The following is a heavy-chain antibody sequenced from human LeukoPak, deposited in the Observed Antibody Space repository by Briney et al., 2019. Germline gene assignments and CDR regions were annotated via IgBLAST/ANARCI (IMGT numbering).Heavy chain of an antibody. CDR2: ISLDGINK. V-gene: IGHV3-30*02. D-gene: IGHD1-26*01. Sequence: GGSLRLSCLVSGFTVSTYGMQRVRQAPGRGLEWVALISLDGINKHYGDSVRGRFTVSRDNSENTLYLQMNSLRPEDTALYYCAKDKVGGVASDHWGQGALVIVSS. CDR1: GFTVSTYG. CDR3: AKDKVGGVASDH. J-gene: IGHJ4*02.